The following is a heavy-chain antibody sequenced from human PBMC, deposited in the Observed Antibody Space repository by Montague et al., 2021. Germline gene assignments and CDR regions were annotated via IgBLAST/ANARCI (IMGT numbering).Heavy chain of an antibody. V-gene: IGHV2-70*01. CDR2: IDRDDE. D-gene: IGHD5-12*01. Sequence: LALIDRDDEYYNTSLKTRLTISKDTSKNQVVLTLTNMDPVDTATYVCARGIEWRSRVIFDPWGQGTLVTVSS. CDR3: ARGIEWRSRVIFDP. J-gene: IGHJ5*02.